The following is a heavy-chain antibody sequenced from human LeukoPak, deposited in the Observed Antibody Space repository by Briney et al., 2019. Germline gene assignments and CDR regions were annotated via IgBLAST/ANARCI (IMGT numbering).Heavy chain of an antibody. Sequence: SAVKVSCKVSGYTLTELSMHWVRQAPGKGLEWMGGFDPEDGETIYAQKFQGRVTMTEDTSTDTAYMELSSLRSEDTAVYYCATEEGMVRGLFDYWGQGTLVTVSS. J-gene: IGHJ4*02. CDR1: GYTLTELS. CDR2: FDPEDGET. CDR3: ATEEGMVRGLFDY. D-gene: IGHD3-10*01. V-gene: IGHV1-24*01.